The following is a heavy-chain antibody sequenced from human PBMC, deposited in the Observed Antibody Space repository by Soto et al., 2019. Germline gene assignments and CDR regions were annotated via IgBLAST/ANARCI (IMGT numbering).Heavy chain of an antibody. CDR2: ISSSSSYT. J-gene: IGHJ6*02. CDR1: GFTFSDYY. D-gene: IGHD3-10*01. V-gene: IGHV3-11*05. Sequence: QVQLVESGGGLVKPGGSLRLSCAASGFTFSDYYMSWIRQAPGKGLEWVSYISSSSSYTNYADSVKGRFTISRDNAKNSLYLQMNSLRAEDTAVYYCARFEALWFGEPPAYYYYGMDVWGQGTTVTVSS. CDR3: ARFEALWFGEPPAYYYYGMDV.